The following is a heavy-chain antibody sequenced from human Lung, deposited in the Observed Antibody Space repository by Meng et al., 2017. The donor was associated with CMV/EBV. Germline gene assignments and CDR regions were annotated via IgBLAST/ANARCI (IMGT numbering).Heavy chain of an antibody. Sequence: SXTXSLXCAVYGGSFSGYYWSWIRQPPGKGLEWIGEINHSGSTNYNPSLKSRVTISVDTSKNQFSLKLSSVTAADTAVYYCASASSGWYNNWFEPGGQGNXVTVSS. CDR2: INHSGST. CDR1: GGSFSGYY. V-gene: IGHV4-34*01. D-gene: IGHD6-19*01. CDR3: ASASSGWYNNWFEP. J-gene: IGHJ5*02.